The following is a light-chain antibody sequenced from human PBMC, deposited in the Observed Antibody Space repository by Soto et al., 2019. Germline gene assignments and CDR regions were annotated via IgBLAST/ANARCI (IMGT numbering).Light chain of an antibody. CDR2: DAS. CDR1: QSVSSY. Sequence: ILLTQSPATLSLSPGERATLSFRASQSVSSYLAWYQQKPGQAPRLLIYDASNRATGIPARFSGSGSGTDFTLTISSLEPEDFAVYYCQQYNNWPPEFGQGTKVDIK. CDR3: QQYNNWPPE. V-gene: IGKV3-11*01. J-gene: IGKJ1*01.